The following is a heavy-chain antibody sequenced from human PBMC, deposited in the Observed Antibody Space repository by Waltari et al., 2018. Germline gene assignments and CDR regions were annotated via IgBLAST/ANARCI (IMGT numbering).Heavy chain of an antibody. Sequence: EVQLVESGGGLVQPGGSLRLSCAASGFTFSRSWMSWLRQAPGKGLEWVANTKPDEGEKYYVDSVKGRFTVSRDNAKNSLYLQMNGLRAEDTAVYYCARDGSGYSVSWGQGTLVIVSS. D-gene: IGHD5-12*01. J-gene: IGHJ5*02. CDR3: ARDGSGYSVS. CDR1: GFTFSRSW. CDR2: TKPDEGEK. V-gene: IGHV3-7*01.